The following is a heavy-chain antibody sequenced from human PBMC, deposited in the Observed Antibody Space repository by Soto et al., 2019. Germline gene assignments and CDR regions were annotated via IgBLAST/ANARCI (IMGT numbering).Heavy chain of an antibody. CDR3: AREKNWNPIIWFDP. D-gene: IGHD1-1*01. V-gene: IGHV4-4*07. Sequence: SETLSLTCTVSGGSISSYYWSWIRQPAGKGLEWIGRIYTSGSTNYNPSLKSRVTMSVDTSKNQFSLKLSSVTAADTAVYYCAREKNWNPIIWFDPWGQGTLVTVSS. CDR1: GGSISSYY. J-gene: IGHJ5*02. CDR2: IYTSGST.